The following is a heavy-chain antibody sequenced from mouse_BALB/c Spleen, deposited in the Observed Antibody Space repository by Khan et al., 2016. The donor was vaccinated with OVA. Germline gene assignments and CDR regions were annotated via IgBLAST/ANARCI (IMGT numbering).Heavy chain of an antibody. CDR1: GYSITSGYS. D-gene: IGHD2-1*01. V-gene: IGHV3-1*02. Sequence: EVKLEESGPDLVKPSQSLSLTCTVTGYSITSGYSWHWIRQIPGNKLEWMGYIYYSGSINYNPSLKSRISITRDTSKNQFFLQLSSVTTEDTATYYCARDGNYMDYWGQGTSVTVSS. CDR2: IYYSGSI. CDR3: ARDGNYMDY. J-gene: IGHJ4*01.